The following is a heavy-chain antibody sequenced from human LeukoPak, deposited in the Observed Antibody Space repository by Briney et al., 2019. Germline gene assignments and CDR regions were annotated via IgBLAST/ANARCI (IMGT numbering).Heavy chain of an antibody. V-gene: IGHV3-20*04. J-gene: IGHJ5*02. Sequence: GGSLRLSCAASGFVFYDYGMSWVRHAPGKGLEWVSGLSGNGGSTVYADSVKGRFTISRDNVKNTLYLQMNSLRAEDTALYYCTRYTRVEGLDLWGRGTLVTVSS. CDR3: TRYTRVEGLDL. CDR2: LSGNGGST. D-gene: IGHD1-14*01. CDR1: GFVFYDYG.